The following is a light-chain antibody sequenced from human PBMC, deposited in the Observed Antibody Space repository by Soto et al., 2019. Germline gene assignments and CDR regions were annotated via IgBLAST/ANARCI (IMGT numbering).Light chain of an antibody. CDR2: GAS. J-gene: IGKJ5*01. V-gene: IGKV3-20*01. CDR3: QQYGSSNH. Sequence: EIVLTQSPGTLSLSPGERATLSCRASQSVSSSYLAWYQQKPGQAPRLLIYGASSRATGIPDRFSGSGSGTEFTLTISRLEPEDFAVYYCQQYGSSNHXGQGTRLEIK. CDR1: QSVSSSY.